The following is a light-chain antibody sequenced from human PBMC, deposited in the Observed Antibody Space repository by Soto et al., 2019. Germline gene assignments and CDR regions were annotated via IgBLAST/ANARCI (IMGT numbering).Light chain of an antibody. V-gene: IGLV2-14*01. J-gene: IGLJ1*01. CDR2: EVS. Sequence: QSALTQPASVSGSPGQSITISCTGTSSDVGGYNYVSWYQQHPGKAPKLMIYEVSNRPSGVANRFSGSKSGNTASLTISGLQAEDEADYYCSSYRSSSLDYVFGTGTKVTVL. CDR3: SSYRSSSLDYV. CDR1: SSDVGGYNY.